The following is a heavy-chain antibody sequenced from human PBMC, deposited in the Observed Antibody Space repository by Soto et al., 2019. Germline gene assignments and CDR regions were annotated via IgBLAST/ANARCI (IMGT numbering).Heavy chain of an antibody. Sequence: GGSLRLSCAASGFTFSSYSMNWVRQAPGKGLEWVSSISSSSSYIYYADSVKGRFTISRDNAKNSLYLQMNSLRAEDTAVYYCARASGYYKKRIDYWGQGTLVTVSS. CDR3: ARASGYYKKRIDY. CDR2: ISSSSSYI. J-gene: IGHJ4*02. CDR1: GFTFSSYS. D-gene: IGHD3-3*01. V-gene: IGHV3-21*01.